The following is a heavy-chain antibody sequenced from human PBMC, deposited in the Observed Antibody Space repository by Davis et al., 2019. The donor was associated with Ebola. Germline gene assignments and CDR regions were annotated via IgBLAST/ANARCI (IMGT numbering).Heavy chain of an antibody. CDR2: INPNSGGT. Sequence: AASVKVSCKASGYTFTGYYMHWVRQAPGQGLEWMGRINPNSGGTNYAQKFQGRVTMTRDTSISTAYMELSSLRSEDTAVYYCARDKLELRLGGGMDVWGKRTTVTVSS. D-gene: IGHD1-7*01. J-gene: IGHJ6*04. CDR1: GYTFTGYY. CDR3: ARDKLELRLGGGMDV. V-gene: IGHV1-2*06.